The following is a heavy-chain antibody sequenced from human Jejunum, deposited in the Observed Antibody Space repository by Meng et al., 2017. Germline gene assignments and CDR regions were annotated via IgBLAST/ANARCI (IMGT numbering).Heavy chain of an antibody. J-gene: IGHJ2*01. CDR3: ARAREGGWYFDL. D-gene: IGHD1-26*01. CDR2: TYYRSKWYN. CDR1: GARGSSNSAA. Sequence: QAPLQLPAPRLVKPSPPLSLTCAISGARGSSNSAAWNWLRQSPSRGLEWLGRTYYRSKWYNDYAVSVKSRITINPDTSKNQFSLQLNSVTPEDTAVYYCARAREGGWYFDLWGRGTLVTVSS. V-gene: IGHV6-1*01.